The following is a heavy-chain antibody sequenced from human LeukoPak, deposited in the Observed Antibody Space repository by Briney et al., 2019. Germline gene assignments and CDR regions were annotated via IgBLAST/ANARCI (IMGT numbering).Heavy chain of an antibody. CDR3: AKDLGFDYDSSGYIAFDI. CDR1: GFIFSNYG. D-gene: IGHD3-22*01. Sequence: GGSLRLSCAASGFIFSNYGMHWVRQAPGKGLEWVSAISGSGGSTYYADSVKGRFTISRDNSKNTLYLQMNSLRAEDTAVYYCAKDLGFDYDSSGYIAFDIWGQGTMVTVSS. CDR2: ISGSGGST. J-gene: IGHJ3*02. V-gene: IGHV3-23*01.